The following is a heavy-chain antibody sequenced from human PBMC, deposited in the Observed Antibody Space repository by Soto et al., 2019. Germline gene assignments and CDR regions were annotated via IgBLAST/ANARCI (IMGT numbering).Heavy chain of an antibody. CDR1: GFTFSSYE. CDR3: ARVHSSGYFDY. V-gene: IGHV3-48*03. CDR2: ISSSGSTI. D-gene: IGHD1-26*01. Sequence: PGGCLRLSCAASGFTFSSYEMNWVRQAPGKGLEWVSYISSSGSTIYYADSVKGRFTISRDNAKNSLYLQMNSLRAEDTAVYYCARVHSSGYFDYWGQGTLVTVSS. J-gene: IGHJ4*02.